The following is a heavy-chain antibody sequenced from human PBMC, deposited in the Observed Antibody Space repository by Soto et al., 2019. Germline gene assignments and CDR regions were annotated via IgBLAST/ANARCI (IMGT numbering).Heavy chain of an antibody. CDR3: ASAITIFGVVYYGMDV. V-gene: IGHV1-69*13. CDR1: GGTFSSYA. CDR2: IIPIFGTA. D-gene: IGHD3-3*01. Sequence: SVKVSCKASGGTFSSYAISWVRQAPGQGLGWMGGIIPIFGTANYAQKFQGRVTITADESTSTAYMELSSLRSEDTAVYYCASAITIFGVVYYGMDVWGQGTTVTVSS. J-gene: IGHJ6*02.